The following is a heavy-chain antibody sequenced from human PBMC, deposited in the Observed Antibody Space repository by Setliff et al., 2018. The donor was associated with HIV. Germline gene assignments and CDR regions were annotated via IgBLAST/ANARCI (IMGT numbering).Heavy chain of an antibody. CDR1: GYIITGYL. D-gene: IGHD5-12*01. CDR3: ARVQRWLQAFDY. J-gene: IGHJ4*02. V-gene: IGHV1-2*02. CDR2: INPNSGDT. Sequence: ASVKVSCKASGYIITGYLIHWVRQAPGQGLEWMGWINPNSGDTKYAQEFEGRVSMTRDTSNNTAYMEVNRLRSDDTAVYYCARVQRWLQAFDYWGQGTLVTVSS.